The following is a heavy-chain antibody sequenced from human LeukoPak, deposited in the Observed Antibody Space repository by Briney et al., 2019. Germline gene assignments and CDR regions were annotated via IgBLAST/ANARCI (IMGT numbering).Heavy chain of an antibody. CDR2: ISSNGGST. V-gene: IGHV3-64*01. CDR3: ASPRHRERDAFDI. Sequence: PGGSLRLSCAASGFTFSSYAMHWVRQAPGKGLEYVSAISSNGGSTYYANSVKGRFTISRDNSKNTLYLQMGSLRAEDVAVYYCASPRHRERDAFDIWGQGTMVTVSS. D-gene: IGHD1-26*01. CDR1: GFTFSSYA. J-gene: IGHJ3*02.